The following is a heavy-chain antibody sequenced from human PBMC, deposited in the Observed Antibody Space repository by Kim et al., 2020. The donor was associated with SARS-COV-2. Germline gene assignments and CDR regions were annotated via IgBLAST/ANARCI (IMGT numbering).Heavy chain of an antibody. J-gene: IGHJ6*02. CDR2: INPNSGGT. V-gene: IGHV1-2*02. Sequence: ASVKVSCKASGYTFTGYYMHWVRQAPGQGLEWMGWINPNSGGTNYAQKFQGRVTMTRDTSISTAYMELSRLRSDDTAVYYCARDRLWFGETDYYYYGMDVWGQGTTVTVSS. D-gene: IGHD3-10*01. CDR1: GYTFTGYY. CDR3: ARDRLWFGETDYYYYGMDV.